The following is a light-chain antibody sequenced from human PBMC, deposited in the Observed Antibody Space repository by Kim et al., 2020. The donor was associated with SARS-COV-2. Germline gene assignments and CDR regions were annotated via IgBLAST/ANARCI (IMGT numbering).Light chain of an antibody. CDR1: QSISSW. CDR2: KAS. J-gene: IGKJ4*01. V-gene: IGKV1-5*03. CDR3: QHYDSYPLT. Sequence: DIQMTQSPSTLSASVGDRVTITCRASQSISSWLAWYQQKPGKAPKFLIYKASILQSGVPSRFSGSGSGTEFALTISSLQPDDFATYYCQHYDSYPLTFGGGTKVDIK.